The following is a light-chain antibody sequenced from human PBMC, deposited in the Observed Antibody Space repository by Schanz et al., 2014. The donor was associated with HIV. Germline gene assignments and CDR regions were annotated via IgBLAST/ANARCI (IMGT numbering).Light chain of an antibody. V-gene: IGKV1-12*01. CDR1: QGISSW. J-gene: IGKJ1*01. CDR3: QQGNSFPRT. Sequence: DVQMTQSPSTLSASVGDRVTITCRASQGISSWIAWYQQKPGKAPNLLIYAASSLQSGVPSRFSGSGSGTDFTLTISSLQPEDFATYYCQQGNSFPRTFGQGTKVKIK. CDR2: AAS.